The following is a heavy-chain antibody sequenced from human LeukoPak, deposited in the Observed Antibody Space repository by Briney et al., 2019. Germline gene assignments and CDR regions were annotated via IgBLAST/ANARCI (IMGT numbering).Heavy chain of an antibody. D-gene: IGHD2-2*01. V-gene: IGHV4-59*01. J-gene: IGHJ4*02. Sequence: PSETLSLTCTVSGDSISSYYWSWIRQSPGKGLEWIGYIYYSGSTNYNPSLKSRVTISVDTSKNQFSLKLSSVTAADTAVYYCARGPSYHLFDYWGQGTLVTVSS. CDR3: ARGPSYHLFDY. CDR1: GDSISSYY. CDR2: IYYSGST.